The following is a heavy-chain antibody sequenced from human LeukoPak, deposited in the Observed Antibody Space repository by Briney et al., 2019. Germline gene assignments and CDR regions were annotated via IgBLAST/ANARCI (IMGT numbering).Heavy chain of an antibody. D-gene: IGHD2-15*01. Sequence: PGGSLRLSCAASGFTFSDSGIHWVRQAPGKGLEWVGRIRSAPQRYATAYAASVKGRFTISRDDSENTAYLQMNSLKTEDTAVYYCTRLEDGAVVVAAFDAWGQGTLVTVSS. CDR2: IRSAPQRYAT. CDR3: TRLEDGAVVVAAFDA. V-gene: IGHV3-73*01. J-gene: IGHJ5*02. CDR1: GFTFSDSG.